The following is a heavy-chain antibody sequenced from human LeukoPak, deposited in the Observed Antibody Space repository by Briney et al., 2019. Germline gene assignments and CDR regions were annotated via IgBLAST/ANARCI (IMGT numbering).Heavy chain of an antibody. Sequence: SETLSLTCTVSGGSISSYYWSWIRQPPGKGLEWIGYVYYSGSTNYNPSLKSRVTISVDTSKNQFSLKLSSVTAADTAVYYCARGAFADFDYWGQGTLVTVSS. CDR3: ARGAFADFDY. J-gene: IGHJ4*02. D-gene: IGHD1-26*01. CDR1: GGSISSYY. V-gene: IGHV4-59*01. CDR2: VYYSGST.